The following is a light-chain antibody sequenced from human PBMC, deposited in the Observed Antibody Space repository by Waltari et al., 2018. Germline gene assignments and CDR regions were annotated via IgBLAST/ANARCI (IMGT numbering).Light chain of an antibody. J-gene: IGKJ1*01. Sequence: DVVMTQSPDSLAVSLGERATINCKSTQSVSYSPDNKNYLAWFQQKPGQPPKLLIYWASTRESGVPDRFTGSGSGTDFTLTINRLQAEDVAVYYCQQYYIAPWTFGQGSKVEIK. CDR3: QQYYIAPWT. V-gene: IGKV4-1*01. CDR1: QSVSYSPDNKNY. CDR2: WAS.